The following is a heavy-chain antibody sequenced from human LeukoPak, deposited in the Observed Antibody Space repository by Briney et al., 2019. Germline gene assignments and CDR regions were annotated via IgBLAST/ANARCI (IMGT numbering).Heavy chain of an antibody. Sequence: GRSLRLSCAASGSTFDDYAMHWVRQAPGKGLEWVSGISWNSGSIGYADSVKGRFTISRDNAKNSLYLQMNSLRAEDTALYYCAKDLPRYSSGSYYFDYWGQGTLVTVSS. D-gene: IGHD6-19*01. V-gene: IGHV3-9*01. J-gene: IGHJ4*02. CDR2: ISWNSGSI. CDR3: AKDLPRYSSGSYYFDY. CDR1: GSTFDDYA.